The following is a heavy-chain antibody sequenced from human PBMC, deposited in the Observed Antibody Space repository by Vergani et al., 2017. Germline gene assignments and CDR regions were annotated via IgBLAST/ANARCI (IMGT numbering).Heavy chain of an antibody. Sequence: EVQLLESGGNLIQPGGSLRLSCGASGFTFSSYAMTWVRLAPGKGLQWVSAISGSGGNTFYADSVKGRFTISRDNAKNSLYLQMNSLRAEDTAVYYCASGLFGYYGMDVWGQGTTVTVSS. J-gene: IGHJ6*02. V-gene: IGHV3-23*01. D-gene: IGHD3-10*01. CDR2: ISGSGGNT. CDR1: GFTFSSYA. CDR3: ASGLFGYYGMDV.